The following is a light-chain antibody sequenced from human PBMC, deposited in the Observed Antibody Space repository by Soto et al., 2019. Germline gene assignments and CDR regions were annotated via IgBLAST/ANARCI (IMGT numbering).Light chain of an antibody. CDR1: LSHLFNARDY. CDR3: QQYFTTPLT. V-gene: IGKV4-1*01. J-gene: IGKJ4*01. CDR2: WAS. Sequence: IMMTQSPDSLTLSLGERATISCKSNLSHLFNARDYLAWYQQKSGRPPKLLLYWASRRESGIPDRFTGSGSGTSFTLTIDTLQSEDVAVYYCQQYFTTPLTFGGGTRLEIK.